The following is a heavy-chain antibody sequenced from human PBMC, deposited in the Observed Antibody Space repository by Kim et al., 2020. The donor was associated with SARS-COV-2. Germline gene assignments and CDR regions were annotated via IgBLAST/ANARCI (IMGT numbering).Heavy chain of an antibody. Sequence: GGSLRLSCAASGFTFSSYSMNWVRQAPGKGLEWVSSISSSSSYIYYADSVKGRFAISRDNAKNSLYLQMNSLRAEDTAVYYCAREYSSSSYYYGMDVWGQGTTVTVSS. V-gene: IGHV3-21*01. CDR1: GFTFSSYS. D-gene: IGHD6-6*01. J-gene: IGHJ6*02. CDR3: AREYSSSSYYYGMDV. CDR2: ISSSSSYI.